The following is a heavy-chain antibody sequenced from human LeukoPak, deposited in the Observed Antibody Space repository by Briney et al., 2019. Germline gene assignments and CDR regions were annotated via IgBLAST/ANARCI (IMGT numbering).Heavy chain of an antibody. CDR1: GFTFSSYW. Sequence: PGGSLRLSCAASGFTFSSYWMSWVRQAPGKGLEWVANIKQDGSEKYYVDSAKGRFTISRDNAKNSLYLQMNSLRAEDTAVYCCARDQSYYYDSKGGNWFDPWGQGTLVTVSS. CDR2: IKQDGSEK. D-gene: IGHD3-22*01. J-gene: IGHJ5*02. CDR3: ARDQSYYYDSKGGNWFDP. V-gene: IGHV3-7*01.